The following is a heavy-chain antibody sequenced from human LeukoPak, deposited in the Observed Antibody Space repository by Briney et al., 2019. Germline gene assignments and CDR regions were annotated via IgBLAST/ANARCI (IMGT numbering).Heavy chain of an antibody. CDR1: GFTFSGHW. V-gene: IGHV3-7*01. J-gene: IGHJ3*01. CDR2: MNGDGSQI. D-gene: IGHD1-26*01. CDR3: VAWGNSGNS. Sequence: GGSLRLFCAASGFTFSGHWMSWVRQAPAKGLEWVAHMNGDGSQIYYMDFVKGRFTISRDNAKNSLYLQMNGLRAEDTAAYYCVAWGNSGNSWGQGTMVIVSS.